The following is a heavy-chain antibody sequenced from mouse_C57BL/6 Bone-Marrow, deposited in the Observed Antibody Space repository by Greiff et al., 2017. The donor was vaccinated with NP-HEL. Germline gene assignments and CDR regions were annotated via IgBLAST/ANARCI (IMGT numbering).Heavy chain of an antibody. V-gene: IGHV1-22*01. CDR2: INPNNGGT. CDR3: ARDGWLPLYWYFDV. CDR1: GYTFTDYN. J-gene: IGHJ1*03. D-gene: IGHD2-3*01. Sequence: EVQLQQSGPELVKPGASVKMSCKASGYTFTDYNMHWVKPSHGKSLEWIGYINPNNGGTSYNQKFKGKATLTVNKSSSTAYMELRSLTSEDSAVDYCARDGWLPLYWYFDVWGTGTTVTVSS.